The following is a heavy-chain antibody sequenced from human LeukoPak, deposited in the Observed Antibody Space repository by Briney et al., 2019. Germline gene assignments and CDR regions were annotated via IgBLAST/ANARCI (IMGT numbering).Heavy chain of an antibody. CDR2: IYYSGTT. Sequence: SETLSLTCTVSGGSISSSSHYWGWIRQPPGKGLEWIGDIYYSGTTYYNPSHKSRVTMSIDTSKKQFSLKLSSVTAADTAIYYCARQYSNTWYGWFDPWGQGTLVTVSS. J-gene: IGHJ5*02. CDR3: ARQYSNTWYGWFDP. CDR1: GGSISSSSHY. D-gene: IGHD6-13*01. V-gene: IGHV4-39*01.